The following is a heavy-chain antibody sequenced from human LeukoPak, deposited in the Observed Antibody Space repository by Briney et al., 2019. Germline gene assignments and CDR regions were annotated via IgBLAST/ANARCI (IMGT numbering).Heavy chain of an antibody. J-gene: IGHJ4*02. CDR3: AREREYSSSFCDN. Sequence: QTAGSLSLTCAASGFTFSRYCMHWLRQAPGKGLEWVGVIWSGGSNKYYANSVKGRFTISRDTSKSTLYLPMDSLRAEDTAVDYCAREREYSSSFCDNWGQGTLVTVS. D-gene: IGHD6-6*01. CDR1: GFTFSRYC. CDR2: IWSGGSNK. V-gene: IGHV3-33*01.